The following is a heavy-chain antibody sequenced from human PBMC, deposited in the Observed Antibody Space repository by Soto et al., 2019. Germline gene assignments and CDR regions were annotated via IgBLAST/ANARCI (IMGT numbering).Heavy chain of an antibody. Sequence: VQLLESGGGSVQPGGSLRLSCAASGFTFSSYAMHWVRRPPGKGLEWVSSISGSGGTAYYADSVKGRFSISRDSLVNTLYLQMNSLSAEDTAVYYCAKGRGQNCDFDYWGQGTLVSVSP. V-gene: IGHV3-23*01. J-gene: IGHJ4*02. CDR1: GFTFSSYA. CDR2: ISGSGGTA. D-gene: IGHD1-1*01. CDR3: AKGRGQNCDFDY.